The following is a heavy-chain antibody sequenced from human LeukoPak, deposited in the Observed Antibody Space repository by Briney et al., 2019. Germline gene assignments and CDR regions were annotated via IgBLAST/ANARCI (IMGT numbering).Heavy chain of an antibody. CDR1: GGTFSSYT. CDR3: ARTLRYRDYYDSSGYQGGLL. CDR2: IIPILGIA. D-gene: IGHD3-22*01. V-gene: IGHV1-69*02. Sequence: SVKVSCKASGGTFSSYTTSWVRQAPGQGLEWMGRIIPILGIANYAQKFQGRVTITADKSTSTACMELSSLRSEDTAVYYCARTLRYRDYYDSSGYQGGLLWGQGTLVTVSS. J-gene: IGHJ4*02.